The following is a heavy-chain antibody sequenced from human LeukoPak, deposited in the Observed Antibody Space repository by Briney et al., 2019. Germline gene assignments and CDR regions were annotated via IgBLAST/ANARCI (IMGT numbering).Heavy chain of an antibody. J-gene: IGHJ4*02. CDR3: ARVVRGLDY. CDR2: INHSGST. CDR1: GGSFSGYY. V-gene: IGHV4-34*01. Sequence: SETLSLTCAVYGGSFSGYYWSWIRQPPGKGLEWIGEINHSGSTNYNPSLKSRVTISVDTSKNQFSLKLSSVTAADTAAYYCARVVRGLDYWGQGTLVTVSS. D-gene: IGHD3-10*01.